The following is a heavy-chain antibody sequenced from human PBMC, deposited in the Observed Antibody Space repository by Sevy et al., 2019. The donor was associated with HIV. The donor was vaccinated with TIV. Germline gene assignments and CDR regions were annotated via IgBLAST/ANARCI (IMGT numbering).Heavy chain of an antibody. CDR2: IRQDGNEI. Sequence: GGSLRLSCAASGFTFDTYWMQWVRQAPGQGLEWVANIRQDGNEIYYAGSVKGRFTISRDNAKGSLYLQMSNLRVEDTCIYYCARRYFDLWGQGTLVTVSS. V-gene: IGHV3-7*01. J-gene: IGHJ4*02. CDR1: GFTFDTYW. CDR3: ARRYFDL.